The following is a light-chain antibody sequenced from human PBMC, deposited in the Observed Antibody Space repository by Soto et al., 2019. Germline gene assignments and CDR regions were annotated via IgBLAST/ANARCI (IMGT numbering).Light chain of an antibody. CDR3: HQRGSWPRGT. CDR2: DAS. Sequence: EIVLTQSPATLSLSPGERATLSCRASQSVSSTYLGWYQQKPGQAPRLLIYDASNRATGIPARFSGSGSGTDFTLTISSLEPEDFAVYYCHQRGSWPRGTFGQGTKVDIK. V-gene: IGKV3-11*01. J-gene: IGKJ1*01. CDR1: QSVSSTY.